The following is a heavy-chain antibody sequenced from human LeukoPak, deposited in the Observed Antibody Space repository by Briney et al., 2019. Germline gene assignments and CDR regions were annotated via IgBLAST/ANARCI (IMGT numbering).Heavy chain of an antibody. J-gene: IGHJ3*02. CDR3: ARGALLGIVITTGAFDI. CDR2: SNPNSGGT. CDR1: GYTFTGYY. Sequence: GASVKVSCKASGYTFTGYYMHWVRQAPGQGLEWMGWSNPNSGGTNYAQKFQGRVTMTRDTSISTAYMELSRLRSDDTAVYYCARGALLGIVITTGAFDIWGQGTMVTVSS. D-gene: IGHD2/OR15-2a*01. V-gene: IGHV1-2*02.